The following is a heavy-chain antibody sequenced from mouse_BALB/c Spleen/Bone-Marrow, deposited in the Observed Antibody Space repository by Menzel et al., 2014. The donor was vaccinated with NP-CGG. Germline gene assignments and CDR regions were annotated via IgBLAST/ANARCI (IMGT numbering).Heavy chain of an antibody. CDR3: ARHAYYDQTEVSFVY. J-gene: IGHJ3*01. CDR1: GFIFNSYG. V-gene: IGHV5-9-2*01. CDR2: ISGGGSYT. Sequence: EVNVVESGGGLVKSGGSLKLSCAASGFIFNSYGMSWVRQTPEKRLEWVATISGGGSYTFYPDSVKGRFTISRDNAKSNLYLQLSSLRSEDTALYYCARHAYYDQTEVSFVYWGQGTLVTVSA. D-gene: IGHD2-4*01.